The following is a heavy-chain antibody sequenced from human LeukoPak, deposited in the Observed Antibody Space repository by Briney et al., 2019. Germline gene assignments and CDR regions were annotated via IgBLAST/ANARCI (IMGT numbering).Heavy chain of an antibody. CDR1: GFTFSHYG. CDR2: ISFDGSYK. D-gene: IGHD3-22*01. J-gene: IGHJ3*02. Sequence: GGSVRLSCAASGFTFSHYGMHWVRQAPGKGLEWVAGISFDGSYKYYADSVKGRFTISRDNSKNTLYLQMNSLRAEDTAVYYCAKSVDDSSGWPAFDIWGQGTMVTVSS. V-gene: IGHV3-30*18. CDR3: AKSVDDSSGWPAFDI.